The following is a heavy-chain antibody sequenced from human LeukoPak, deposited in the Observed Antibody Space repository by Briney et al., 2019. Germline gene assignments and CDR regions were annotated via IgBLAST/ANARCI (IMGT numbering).Heavy chain of an antibody. CDR2: INHSGST. Sequence: PSETLSLTCAVYGGSFSDYYWSWIRQPPGKGLEWIGEINHSGSTNYNPSLKSRVTISVDTSKNQFSLKLSSVTAADTAVYYCASQPILGVVNYFDYWGQGTLVTVSS. J-gene: IGHJ4*02. D-gene: IGHD3-3*01. V-gene: IGHV4-34*01. CDR3: ASQPILGVVNYFDY. CDR1: GGSFSDYY.